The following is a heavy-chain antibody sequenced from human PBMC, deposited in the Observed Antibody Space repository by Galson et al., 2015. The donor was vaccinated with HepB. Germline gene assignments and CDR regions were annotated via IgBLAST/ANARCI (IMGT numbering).Heavy chain of an antibody. CDR3: ARDCSSTSCYVFDY. CDR2: ISTYDGNT. D-gene: IGHD2-2*01. J-gene: IGHJ4*02. Sequence: SVKVSCKASGGTFSSYGISWVRQAPGQGLEWMGWISTYDGNTNYAQKHQGRVTMTTDTSTSTAYMELRSLRSDDTAVYYCARDCSSTSCYVFDYWGQGTLVTVSS. V-gene: IGHV1-18*01. CDR1: GGTFSSYG.